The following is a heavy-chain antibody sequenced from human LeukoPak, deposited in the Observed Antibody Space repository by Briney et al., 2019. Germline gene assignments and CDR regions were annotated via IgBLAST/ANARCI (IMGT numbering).Heavy chain of an antibody. D-gene: IGHD6-19*01. CDR1: GYTFTSYD. CDR3: ARRIAVAGSRFDY. Sequence: GASVKVSCKASGYTFTSYDINWVRQATGQGLEWMGWMNPNSGNTGYAQKFQGRVTMTRNTSISTAYMELSSLRSEDTAVYYCARRIAVAGSRFDYWGQGTLVTVSS. V-gene: IGHV1-8*01. J-gene: IGHJ4*02. CDR2: MNPNSGNT.